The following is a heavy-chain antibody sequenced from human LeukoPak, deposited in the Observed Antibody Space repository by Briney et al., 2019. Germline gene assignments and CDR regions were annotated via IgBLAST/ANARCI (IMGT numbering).Heavy chain of an antibody. CDR2: IIPIFGTA. CDR1: GGTFSSYA. D-gene: IGHD6-6*01. V-gene: IGHV1-69*05. CDR3: ARMGGSIAARYFDY. Sequence: GASVKVSCKASGGTFSSYAISWVRQAPGQGLEWMGGIIPIFGTANYAQKFQGRVTITTDESTSTAYMELSSLRSEDTAVYYCARMGGSIAARYFDYWGQGTLVTVSS. J-gene: IGHJ4*02.